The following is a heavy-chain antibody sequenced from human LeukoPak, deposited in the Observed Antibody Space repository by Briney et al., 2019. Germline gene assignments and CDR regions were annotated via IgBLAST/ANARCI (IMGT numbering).Heavy chain of an antibody. D-gene: IGHD3-9*01. J-gene: IGHJ4*02. CDR2: INPGDSDT. Sequence: KPGESLKISCKGSGYSFTSYWIGWVRQMPGKGLEWMGIINPGDSDTRYSPSFQGQVTISADKSISTAYLQWSSLKASDTAMYYCARPPLGSYDILTGYENDYWGQGTLVTVSS. CDR1: GYSFTSYW. CDR3: ARPPLGSYDILTGYENDY. V-gene: IGHV5-51*03.